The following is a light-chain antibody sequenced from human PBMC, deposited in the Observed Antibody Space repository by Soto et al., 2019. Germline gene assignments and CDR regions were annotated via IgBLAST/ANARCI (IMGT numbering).Light chain of an antibody. J-gene: IGKJ2*01. V-gene: IGKV1-5*03. CDR2: NAS. Sequence: DIQMTQSPSTLSASVGARVTITCRASQSISSWLACYQQKQGTAPKLLIYNASSLQSGVPARFSGSGYGTELTLTISSLQPDDFATYYCQQYSSYPYTFGQGNQLEIK. CDR3: QQYSSYPYT. CDR1: QSISSW.